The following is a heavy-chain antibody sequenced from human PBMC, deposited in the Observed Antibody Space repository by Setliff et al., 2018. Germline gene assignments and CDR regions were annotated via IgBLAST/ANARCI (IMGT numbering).Heavy chain of an antibody. CDR1: GGSFNVYF. CDR3: RFWSYVYKNDY. D-gene: IGHD3-16*01. Sequence: SETLSLTCAVYGGSFNVYFWSWIRQPPGKGLEWIGEISHSGSTNYNPSLKSRVTMSVDKSKNQFSLKLKSVTAADTAVYYCRFWSYVYKNDYWAQGTLVTVSS. CDR2: ISHSGST. V-gene: IGHV4-34*01. J-gene: IGHJ4*02.